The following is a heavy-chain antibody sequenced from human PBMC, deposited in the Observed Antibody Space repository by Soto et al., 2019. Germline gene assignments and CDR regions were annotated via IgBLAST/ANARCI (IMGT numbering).Heavy chain of an antibody. CDR3: ARNIPGANSPFEY. D-gene: IGHD2-2*01. J-gene: IGHJ4*02. CDR1: EFTFSAYS. V-gene: IGHV3-21*01. Sequence: EVQLVVSGGGLVKPGESLRLSCAASEFTFSAYSMNWVRQAPGKGLEWVSSMNPDGHYIYYAFSLKGRFTISRDNAKNSWYLQMDSLRAEDTAVYYCARNIPGANSPFEYWGQGSLVTVSS. CDR2: MNPDGHYI.